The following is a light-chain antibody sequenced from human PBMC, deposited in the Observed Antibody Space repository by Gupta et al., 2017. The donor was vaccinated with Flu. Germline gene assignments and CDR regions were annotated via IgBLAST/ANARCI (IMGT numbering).Light chain of an antibody. V-gene: IGLV2-8*01. Sequence: QSALTQPPSASGSPGQSVAISCTGTSSDVGGYNYVSWYQQHPGKAPKLIIYEVNNRPSGVPDRFSGSKSGNTASLIVSGLQADDEADYYCSSWSLSKNIFGTGTRVTVL. CDR2: EVN. CDR1: SSDVGGYNY. J-gene: IGLJ1*01. CDR3: SSWSLSKNI.